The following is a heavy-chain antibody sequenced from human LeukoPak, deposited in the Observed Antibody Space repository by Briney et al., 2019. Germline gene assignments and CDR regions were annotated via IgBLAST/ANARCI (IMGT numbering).Heavy chain of an antibody. CDR2: IYHSGST. CDR1: GYSISSGYY. J-gene: IGHJ3*02. Sequence: SKTLSLTCAVSGYSISSGYYWGWIRQPPGKGLEWIGSIYHSGSTYYNPSLKSRVTISVDTSKNQFSLKLSSVTAADTAVYYCARPHSSSWYRVAFDIWGQGTMATVSS. CDR3: ARPHSSSWYRVAFDI. V-gene: IGHV4-38-2*01. D-gene: IGHD6-13*01.